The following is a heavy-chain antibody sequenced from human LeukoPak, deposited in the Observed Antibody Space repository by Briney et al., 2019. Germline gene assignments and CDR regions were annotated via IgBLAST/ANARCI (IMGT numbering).Heavy chain of an antibody. J-gene: IGHJ3*02. CDR2: ISWNSGSI. D-gene: IGHD3-3*01. V-gene: IGHV3-9*03. CDR3: AKDISPAFGVVRKGYAFDI. Sequence: GRSLRLSCAASGFTFDDYAMHWVRQAPGKGLEWVSGISWNSGSIGYADSVKGRFTISRDNAKNSLYLQMNSLGTEDMALYYCAKDISPAFGVVRKGYAFDIWGQGAMVTVSS. CDR1: GFTFDDYA.